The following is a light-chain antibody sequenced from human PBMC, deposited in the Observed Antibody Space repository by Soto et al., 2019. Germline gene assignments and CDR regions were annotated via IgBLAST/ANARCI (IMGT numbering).Light chain of an antibody. V-gene: IGKV3-20*01. CDR2: GAS. CDR3: QHFVNSLTWP. J-gene: IGKJ1*01. CDR1: QSVSSTY. Sequence: EIVLTQSPGTLSLSPGERATLSCRASQSVSSTYLIWYQQKPGQAPRLLIYGASSRATGVPDRFSGGGSGTAFTLTISRLEPEDFAVYYCQHFVNSLTWPSGQGTKVEIK.